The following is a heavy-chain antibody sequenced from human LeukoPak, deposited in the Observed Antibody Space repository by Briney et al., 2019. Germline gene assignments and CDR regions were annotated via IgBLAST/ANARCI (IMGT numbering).Heavy chain of an antibody. Sequence: SETLSLTCAVSGGSISASSRWSWVRQPPGKGLEWIGEIYHSGSTYYNPSLKSRVTISVDTSKNQFSLKLSSVTAADTAVYYCARDGEVLSSSWFWFDPWGQGTLVTVSS. CDR3: ARDGEVLSSSWFWFDP. V-gene: IGHV4-4*02. CDR2: IYHSGST. J-gene: IGHJ5*02. D-gene: IGHD6-13*01. CDR1: GGSISASSR.